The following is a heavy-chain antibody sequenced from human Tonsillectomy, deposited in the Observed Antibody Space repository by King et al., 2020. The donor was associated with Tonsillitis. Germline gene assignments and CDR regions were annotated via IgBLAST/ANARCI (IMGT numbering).Heavy chain of an antibody. V-gene: IGHV1-8*01. CDR3: ARVIAATGTFYYYYYMDV. J-gene: IGHJ6*03. CDR1: GYTFTSYD. Sequence: VQLVESGAEVKKPGASVKVSCKASGYTFTSYDINWVRQATGQGLEWMGWMNPNSGNTGYAQQFQGRVTMTRNTSINTAYMELSSLRSEDTAVYYCARVIAATGTFYYYYYMDVWGKGTTVTVSS. D-gene: IGHD6-13*01. CDR2: MNPNSGNT.